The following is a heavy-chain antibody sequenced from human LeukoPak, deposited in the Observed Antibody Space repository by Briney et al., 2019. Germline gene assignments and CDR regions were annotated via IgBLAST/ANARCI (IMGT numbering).Heavy chain of an antibody. Sequence: ASVTVSCKASGYTFTGYYMHWVRQAPGQRFEWMGRIDSNSDGTNYAQTFQGKVTMPRDASISTVYMELISLTSDDTAVYYCAREMNYDDYRTSDYWGQGTLVTVSS. D-gene: IGHD4-17*01. CDR2: IDSNSDGT. CDR1: GYTFTGYY. V-gene: IGHV1-2*02. J-gene: IGHJ4*02. CDR3: AREMNYDDYRTSDY.